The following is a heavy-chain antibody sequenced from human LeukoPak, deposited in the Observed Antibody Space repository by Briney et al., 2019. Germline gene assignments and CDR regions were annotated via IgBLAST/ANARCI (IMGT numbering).Heavy chain of an antibody. V-gene: IGHV1-18*01. D-gene: IGHD3-3*01. Sequence: GASVKVSCKASGYTFTSYGISWVRQAPGQGLEWMGWISAYNGNTNYAQKLQGRVTMTTDTSTSTAYMELRSLRSDDTAVYYCARVKSIADFWSGYHPYYYYYMDVWGKGTTVTVSS. CDR3: ARVKSIADFWSGYHPYYYYYMDV. CDR2: ISAYNGNT. J-gene: IGHJ6*03. CDR1: GYTFTSYG.